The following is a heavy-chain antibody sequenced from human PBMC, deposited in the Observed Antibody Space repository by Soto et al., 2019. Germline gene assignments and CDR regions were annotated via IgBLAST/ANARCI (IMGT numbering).Heavy chain of an antibody. J-gene: IGHJ4*02. V-gene: IGHV5-51*01. Sequence: PGESLKISCKHSGFNFPTFWIAWVRQMPGKGLEWMGTIYPDDSDTRYSPSFQGQVTISADKSIQTAYLQWGSLKASDTAMYYCARSPDYFDSWGQGTLVTVSS. CDR3: ARSPDYFDS. CDR2: IYPDDSDT. CDR1: GFNFPTFW.